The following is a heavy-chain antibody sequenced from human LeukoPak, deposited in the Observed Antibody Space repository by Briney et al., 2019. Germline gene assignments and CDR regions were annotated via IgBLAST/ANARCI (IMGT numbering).Heavy chain of an antibody. CDR1: GDSISSGGYY. CDR3: ARGVRIMRVPAARGGVDY. D-gene: IGHD2-2*01. V-gene: IGHV4-39*07. J-gene: IGHJ4*02. Sequence: SETLSLTCTVSGDSISSGGYYWSWIRQPPGKGLEWIGEINHSGSTNYNPSLKSRVTISVDTSKNQFSLKLSSVTAADTAVYYCARGVRIMRVPAARGGVDYWGQGTLVTVSS. CDR2: INHSGST.